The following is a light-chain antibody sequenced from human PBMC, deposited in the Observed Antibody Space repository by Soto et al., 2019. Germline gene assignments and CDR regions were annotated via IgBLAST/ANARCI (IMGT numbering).Light chain of an antibody. Sequence: QSALTQPASVSGSPGQSITISCTGTSRDVGGYNYVSWYQQHPGKAPKLMIYDVSNRPSGVSNRFSGSKSGNTASLTISRLQGEDEADYYCSSYTSSSTLVFGGGTKLTVL. V-gene: IGLV2-14*01. CDR2: DVS. CDR3: SSYTSSSTLV. CDR1: SRDVGGYNY. J-gene: IGLJ2*01.